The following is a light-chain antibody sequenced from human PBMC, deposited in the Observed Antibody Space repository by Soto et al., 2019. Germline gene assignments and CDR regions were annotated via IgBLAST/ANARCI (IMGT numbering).Light chain of an antibody. Sequence: DIQMTQSPSSLSASVGDRVTITCRASQSISTYLNWYQQRPGKAPKLLIYAASSLQSGVPSRFSGSGSGTDFTLTISCLQSEDFATYYCQQYYSFPPTFGQRTKVDI. CDR2: AAS. J-gene: IGKJ1*01. CDR1: QSISTY. CDR3: QQYYSFPPT. V-gene: IGKV1-39*01.